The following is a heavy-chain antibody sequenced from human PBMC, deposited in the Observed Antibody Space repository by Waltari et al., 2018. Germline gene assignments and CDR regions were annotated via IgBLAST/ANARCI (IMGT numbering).Heavy chain of an antibody. J-gene: IGHJ5*02. CDR3: AKDICSSTNCPPFDP. V-gene: IGHV3-30*02. D-gene: IGHD2-2*01. Sequence: QVQLVESGGGVVQPGGSLRLSCAASGFTFSSYGMHWVRQAPGKGLEWVAFTRYDGNSKYYGESVKGRFTISRDKSKKTLHLQMNSLRAEDTAVYYCAKDICSSTNCPPFDPWGQGTLVTVSS. CDR2: TRYDGNSK. CDR1: GFTFSSYG.